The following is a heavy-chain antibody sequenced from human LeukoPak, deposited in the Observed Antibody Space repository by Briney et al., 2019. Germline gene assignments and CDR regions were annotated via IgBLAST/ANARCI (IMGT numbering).Heavy chain of an antibody. V-gene: IGHV3-23*01. J-gene: IGHJ4*02. CDR2: ISGSGSYT. Sequence: GSLRLSCAASGFTVSDYSMSWVRQAPGKGLEWVSAISGSGSYTDYADSVKGRFTISKDNSKNTLYMRMSSLRAEDTAVYYCAKRRYDSSGHFDSWGQGTLVTVSS. D-gene: IGHD3-22*01. CDR3: AKRRYDSSGHFDS. CDR1: GFTVSDYS.